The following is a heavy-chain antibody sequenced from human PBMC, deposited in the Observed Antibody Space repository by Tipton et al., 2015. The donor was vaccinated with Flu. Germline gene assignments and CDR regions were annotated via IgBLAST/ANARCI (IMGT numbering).Heavy chain of an antibody. CDR3: ARLKLFALVNHSYYYGLDV. D-gene: IGHD3/OR15-3a*01. J-gene: IGHJ6*02. CDR1: GASISSESFY. V-gene: IGHV4-61*01. CDR2: SGST. Sequence: LRLSCTASGASISSESFYWSWIRQPPGKGLEWIGYSGSTNYNPSLKNRVTISLDTSKNQFSLQLKSVTASDTAVYYCARLKLFALVNHSYYYGLDVWGQGTTVTVS.